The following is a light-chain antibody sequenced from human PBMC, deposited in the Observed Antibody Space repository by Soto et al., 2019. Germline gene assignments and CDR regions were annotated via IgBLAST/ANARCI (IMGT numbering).Light chain of an antibody. Sequence: DIQMTQSPATLSASVGDRVIITCRASQDISRWLAWYQQKPGKAPKLLIYAASTLQSGVPSRFSGSGYGTEFTLTISSLQPEDFASYYCQLLDSFPLTFGQGTRLEIK. J-gene: IGKJ5*01. V-gene: IGKV1-5*01. CDR1: QDISRW. CDR3: QLLDSFPLT. CDR2: AAS.